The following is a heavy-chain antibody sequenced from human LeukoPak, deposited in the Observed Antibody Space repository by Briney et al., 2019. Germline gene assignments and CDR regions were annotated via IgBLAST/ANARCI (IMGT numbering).Heavy chain of an antibody. V-gene: IGHV4-34*01. CDR2: INHSGST. J-gene: IGHJ2*01. CDR3: ARGGGRWLQRRYFDL. D-gene: IGHD5-24*01. Sequence: SSETLSLTCAVYGGSFSGYYWSWIRQPPGKGLEWMGEINHSGSTNYNPSLKSRVTISVDTSKNQFSLKLSSVTAADTAVYYCARGGGRWLQRRYFDLWGRGTLVTVSS. CDR1: GGSFSGYY.